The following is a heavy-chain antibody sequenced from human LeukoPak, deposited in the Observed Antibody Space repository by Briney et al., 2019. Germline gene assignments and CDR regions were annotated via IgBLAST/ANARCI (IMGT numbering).Heavy chain of an antibody. Sequence: ASVKVSCKASGYTFTSYGISWVRQAPGQGLEWMGWISAYNGNTNYAQKLQGRVTMTTDTSTSTAYMELRSLRSDDTAVYYCARGSGSYYSSYYYYGMDVWGQGTTVTVSS. D-gene: IGHD1-26*01. V-gene: IGHV1-18*01. CDR2: ISAYNGNT. J-gene: IGHJ6*02. CDR3: ARGSGSYYSSYYYYGMDV. CDR1: GYTFTSYG.